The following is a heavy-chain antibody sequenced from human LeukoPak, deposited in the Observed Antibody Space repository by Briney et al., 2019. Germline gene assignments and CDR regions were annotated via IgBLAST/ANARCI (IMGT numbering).Heavy chain of an antibody. CDR3: ARDPRGWQQLVRGAFDI. J-gene: IGHJ3*02. CDR1: GGSISSYY. D-gene: IGHD6-13*01. Sequence: SETLSLTCTVSGGSISSYYWSWIRQPPGKGLEWIGYIYYSGSTNYNPSLKSRVTISVDTSRNQFSLKLSSVTAADTAVYYCARDPRGWQQLVRGAFDIWGQGTMVTVSS. V-gene: IGHV4-59*01. CDR2: IYYSGST.